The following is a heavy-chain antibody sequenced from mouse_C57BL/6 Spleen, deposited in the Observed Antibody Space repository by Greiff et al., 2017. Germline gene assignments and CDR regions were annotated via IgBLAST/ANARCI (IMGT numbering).Heavy chain of an antibody. V-gene: IGHV5-4*03. Sequence: EVMLVESGGGLVKPGGSLKLSCAASGFTFSSYAMSWVRQTPEKRLEWVATISDGGSYTYYPDNVKGRFTISRDNAKNNLYLQMSHLKSEDTAMYYCARGYDYGGAMDDWGQGTSVTVSS. CDR1: GFTFSSYA. D-gene: IGHD2-4*01. CDR2: ISDGGSYT. CDR3: ARGYDYGGAMDD. J-gene: IGHJ4*01.